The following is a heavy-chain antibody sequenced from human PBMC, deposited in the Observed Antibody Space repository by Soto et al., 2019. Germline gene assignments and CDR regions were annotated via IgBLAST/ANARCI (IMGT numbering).Heavy chain of an antibody. V-gene: IGHV4-31*02. CDR1: GGSISSGGYY. CDR3: ARGYCSSTSCSIGDY. CDR2: IYYSGST. D-gene: IGHD2-2*01. Sequence: SETLSLTCTVSGGSISSGGYYWSWIRQHPGKGLEWIGYIYYSGSTYYNPSLKSRVTISVDTSKNQFSLKLSSVTAADTAVYYCARGYCSSTSCSIGDYWGQGTLVTVS. J-gene: IGHJ4*02.